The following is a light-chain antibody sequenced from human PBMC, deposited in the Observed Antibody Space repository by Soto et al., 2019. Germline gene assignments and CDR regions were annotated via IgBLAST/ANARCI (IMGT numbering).Light chain of an antibody. V-gene: IGLV2-14*01. CDR3: SSYTTSSSTLV. J-gene: IGLJ2*01. CDR1: SSDVGDNKY. Sequence: QSVLTQPASVSGSPGQSITISCTGTSSDVGDNKYVSWYQQLPGKAPKLMIYEVSNRPSGVSNRFSGSKSGNTASLTISGLQAEDEGDYYCSSYTTSSSTLVFGGGTKLTVL. CDR2: EVS.